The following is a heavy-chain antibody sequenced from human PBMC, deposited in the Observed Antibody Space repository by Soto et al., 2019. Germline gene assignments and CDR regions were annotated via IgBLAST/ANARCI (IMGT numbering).Heavy chain of an antibody. CDR2: IYYSGST. CDR1: GGSISSYY. V-gene: IGHV4-59*01. D-gene: IGHD5-12*01. J-gene: IGHJ6*03. CDR3: ARIRVRWLRVYYYYYMDV. Sequence: PSETLSLTCTVSGGSISSYYWSWIRQPPGKGLEWIGYIYYSGSTNYNPSLKSRVTISVDTSKNQFSLKLSSVTAADTAVYYCARIRVRWLRVYYYYYMDVWGKGTTVTVSS.